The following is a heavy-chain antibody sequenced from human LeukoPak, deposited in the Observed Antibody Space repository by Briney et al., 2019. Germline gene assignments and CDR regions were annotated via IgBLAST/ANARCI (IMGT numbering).Heavy chain of an antibody. Sequence: ASVKVSCKASGYTFTSYDINWVRQATGQGLEWMVWMNPNSGNTGYAQKFQGRLTLTRNKSISTAYMELSSLGSDDTAVYYCARTKADHDTFDIWGQGTMVTVSS. CDR2: MNPNSGNT. D-gene: IGHD2-8*01. CDR1: GYTFTSYD. CDR3: ARTKADHDTFDI. V-gene: IGHV1-8*01. J-gene: IGHJ3*02.